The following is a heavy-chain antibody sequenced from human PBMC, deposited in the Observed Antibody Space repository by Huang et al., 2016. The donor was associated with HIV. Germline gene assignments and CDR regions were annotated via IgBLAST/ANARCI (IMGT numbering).Heavy chain of an antibody. CDR1: GYTLTELS. CDR2: VDPEDGET. Sequence: QVQLVQSGAEVKKPGASVKVSCKVSGYTLTELSMHWVRQAPGKGLEWMGGVDPEDGETIYAQKFQGRVTMTEDTSTDTAYMELSSLRSEDTAVYYCATVYRGFRNHDSGDYYFDYWDQGTLVTVSS. D-gene: IGHD3-22*01. CDR3: ATVYRGFRNHDSGDYYFDY. V-gene: IGHV1-24*01. J-gene: IGHJ4*02.